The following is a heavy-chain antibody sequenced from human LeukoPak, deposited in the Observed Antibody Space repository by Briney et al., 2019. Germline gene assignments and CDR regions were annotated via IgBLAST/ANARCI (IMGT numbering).Heavy chain of an antibody. V-gene: IGHV1-2*02. CDR1: GYTFIAYY. CDR2: INPNSGGR. CDR3: ARAAPYSSRPFDP. Sequence: GASVKVSCKTSGYTFIAYYIHWVRQAPGQGLEWMGWINPNSGGRNYAQKFQGRVTMTRDTSISTAYMELSSLRSEDTAVYYCARAAPYSSRPFDPWGQGTLVTVSS. J-gene: IGHJ5*02. D-gene: IGHD6-13*01.